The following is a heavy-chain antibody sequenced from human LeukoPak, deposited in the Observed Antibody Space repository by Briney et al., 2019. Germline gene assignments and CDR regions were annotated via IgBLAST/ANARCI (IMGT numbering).Heavy chain of an antibody. V-gene: IGHV4-34*01. CDR1: GGSFSGYY. CDR3: ARGSRYDFWGNDSFLDY. Sequence: SETLSLTCAVYGGSFSGYYWSWIRQPPGKGLEWIGEINHSGSTNYNPSLKSRVTMSVDKSKNQFSLKLNSVTAADTAVYYCARGSRYDFWGNDSFLDYWGQGTLVTVSS. J-gene: IGHJ4*02. D-gene: IGHD3-3*01. CDR2: INHSGST.